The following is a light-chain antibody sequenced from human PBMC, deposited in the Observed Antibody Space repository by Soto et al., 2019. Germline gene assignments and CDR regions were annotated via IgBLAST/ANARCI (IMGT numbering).Light chain of an antibody. CDR1: QGISSA. CDR3: QQSDSNPLT. Sequence: AIQVTQSPSSLSASVGDRVTITCRASQGISSALVWYQQKPGKAPKLLIYDASTLESGVPSRFSGSGYGTDFTLTISSLQPEDFATYYCQQSDSNPLTFGGGTKVEIK. V-gene: IGKV1-13*02. CDR2: DAS. J-gene: IGKJ4*01.